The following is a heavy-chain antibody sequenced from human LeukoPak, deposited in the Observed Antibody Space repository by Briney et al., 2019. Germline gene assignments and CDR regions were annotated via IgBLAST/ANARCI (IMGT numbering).Heavy chain of an antibody. V-gene: IGHV3-23*01. CDR2: ITGSGGNT. CDR3: AKWGDYDVLTGYYVSDY. Sequence: GGSLRLSCAAPGFTFSNYAMSWVRQAPGKGLEWVSAITGSGGNTYYADSVKGRFTISRDNSENTVFLQMNSLRAEDTAVYYCAKWGDYDVLTGYYVSDYWGQGTLVTVSS. D-gene: IGHD3-9*01. CDR1: GFTFSNYA. J-gene: IGHJ4*02.